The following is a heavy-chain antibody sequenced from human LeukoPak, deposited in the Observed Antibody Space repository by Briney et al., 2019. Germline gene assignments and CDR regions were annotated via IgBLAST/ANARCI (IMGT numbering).Heavy chain of an antibody. D-gene: IGHD1-26*01. J-gene: IGHJ4*02. CDR1: RFTFDNYR. V-gene: IGHV3-23*01. Sequence: PGGSLRLSCAASRFTFDNYRMSWVRQAPGKGLEWVSTVNADGGNTYYADSVKGRFTISRDNSKSTLILQMNSLRVEDTALYYCTKRVKYGGTWDHFADWGQGTLVTVSS. CDR3: TKRVKYGGTWDHFAD. CDR2: VNADGGNT.